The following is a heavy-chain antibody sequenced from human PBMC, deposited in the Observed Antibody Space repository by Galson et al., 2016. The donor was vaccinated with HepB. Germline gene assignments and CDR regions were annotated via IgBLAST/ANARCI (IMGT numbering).Heavy chain of an antibody. Sequence: TLFLTCNVSGGSISSGDHYWTWIPQSPGKGPEWIGYIYHSGSTYHNPSLKSRVTLSVDTTRNQFSLKLTSVTAADTAVYYCAVEGFGAYHFDLWGLGTLVTVSS. V-gene: IGHV4-30-4*01. D-gene: IGHD4-17*01. CDR2: IYHSGST. J-gene: IGHJ4*02. CDR1: GGSISSGDHY. CDR3: AVEGFGAYHFDL.